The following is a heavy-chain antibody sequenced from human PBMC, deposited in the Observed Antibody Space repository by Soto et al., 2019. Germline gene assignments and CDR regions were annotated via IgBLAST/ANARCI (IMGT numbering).Heavy chain of an antibody. V-gene: IGHV3-21*01. Sequence: GGSLRLSCAASGFPFRSSSMNWVRQAPGKGLEWLSSISSSSYYIFYADSVQGRFTISRDNTKNSLYLQMNSLRAEDTAVYYCARDLGEVSAFWGQGTPVTVSS. D-gene: IGHD3-10*01. J-gene: IGHJ4*02. CDR3: ARDLGEVSAF. CDR2: ISSSSYYI. CDR1: GFPFRSSS.